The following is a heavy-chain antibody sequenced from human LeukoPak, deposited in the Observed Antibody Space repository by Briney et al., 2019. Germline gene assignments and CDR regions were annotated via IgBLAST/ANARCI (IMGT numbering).Heavy chain of an antibody. CDR2: FDPEDGET. D-gene: IGHD3-22*01. CDR3: ATDYYDSSGLFQH. Sequence: ASVKVSCKVSGYTLTELSMHWVRQAPGKGLEWMGGFDPEDGETIYAQKFQGRVTMTEDTSTDTAYMELSSLRSEDTAVYYRATDYYDSSGLFQHWGQGTLVTVSS. V-gene: IGHV1-24*01. CDR1: GYTLTELS. J-gene: IGHJ1*01.